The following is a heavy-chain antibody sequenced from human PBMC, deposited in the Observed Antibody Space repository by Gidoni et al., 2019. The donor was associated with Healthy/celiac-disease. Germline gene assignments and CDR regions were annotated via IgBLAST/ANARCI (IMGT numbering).Heavy chain of an antibody. Sequence: QVQLQESGPGLVKPSETLSLTCTVSGGSISSYYWSWIRQPPGKGLEWIGYIYYSGSTNYNPSLKSRVTISVDTSKNQFSLKLSSVTAADTAVYYCARDRVISSSWSHYYYYGMDVWGQGTTVTVSS. CDR2: IYYSGST. CDR3: ARDRVISSSWSHYYYYGMDV. D-gene: IGHD6-13*01. V-gene: IGHV4-59*01. CDR1: GGSISSYY. J-gene: IGHJ6*02.